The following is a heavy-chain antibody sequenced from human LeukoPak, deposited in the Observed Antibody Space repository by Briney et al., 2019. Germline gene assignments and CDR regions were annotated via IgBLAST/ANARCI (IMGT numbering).Heavy chain of an antibody. V-gene: IGHV3-30*03. D-gene: IGHD4-23*01. Sequence: GGSLRLSCAASGFTVSRNYMSWVRQAPGKGLEWVAVISYDGRDKYHADFVMGRSTISRDNSKSTLYLQMNSLRVEDTAVYYCARDAGGNSADYYFDYWGQGTLVTVSS. CDR1: GFTVSRNY. CDR2: ISYDGRDK. CDR3: ARDAGGNSADYYFDY. J-gene: IGHJ4*02.